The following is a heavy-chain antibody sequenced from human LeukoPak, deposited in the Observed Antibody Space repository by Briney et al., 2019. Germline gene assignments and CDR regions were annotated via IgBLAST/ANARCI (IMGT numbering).Heavy chain of an antibody. CDR3: ARDQGYGGNSEFRAGSNY. CDR1: GFTFSSYW. D-gene: IGHD4-23*01. J-gene: IGHJ4*02. CDR2: INQDGSEK. Sequence: TGGSLRLSCAASGFTFSSYWMSLVRQPPGKGLEWVANINQDGSEKSYVDSVKGRFTISRDNAKTSLYLQINSLRAEDTAVYFCARDQGYGGNSEFRAGSNYWGQGTLVTVSS. V-gene: IGHV3-7*01.